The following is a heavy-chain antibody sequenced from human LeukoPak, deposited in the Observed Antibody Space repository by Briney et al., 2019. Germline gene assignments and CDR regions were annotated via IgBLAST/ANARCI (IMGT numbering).Heavy chain of an antibody. J-gene: IGHJ5*02. Sequence: ASVTVSCTASGYTFTSYDINWGRQATGQGLEWMGWMNPNSGNTGYAQKFQGRVTMTRNTSISTAYMELSSLRSEDTAVHYCARAVRGGATASWFDPWGQGTLATVSS. D-gene: IGHD1-26*01. CDR1: GYTFTSYD. V-gene: IGHV1-8*01. CDR3: ARAVRGGATASWFDP. CDR2: MNPNSGNT.